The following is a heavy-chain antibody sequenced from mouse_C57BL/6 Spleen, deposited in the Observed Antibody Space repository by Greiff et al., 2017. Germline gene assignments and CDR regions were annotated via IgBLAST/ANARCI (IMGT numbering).Heavy chain of an antibody. J-gene: IGHJ2*01. CDR1: GYTFTNYW. D-gene: IGHD1-1*01. V-gene: IGHV1-63*01. CDR3: ARRDTTVVEDYFDY. Sequence: FQLQQSGAELVRPGTSVKMSCKASGYTFTNYWIGWAKQRPGHGLEWIGDIYPGGGYTNYNDKFKGKATLTADKSSSTAYMQFSSLTSEDSAIYYCARRDTTVVEDYFDYWGQGTTLTVSS. CDR2: IYPGGGYT.